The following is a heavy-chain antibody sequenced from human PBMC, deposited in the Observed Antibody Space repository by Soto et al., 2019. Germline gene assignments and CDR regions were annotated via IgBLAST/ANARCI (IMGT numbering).Heavy chain of an antibody. Sequence: QVQLVQSGAEVKKPGSSVKVSCKASGGTFSSYAISWVRQAPGQGLEWMGGIIPIFGTANYAQKFQGRVTITADESTSTAYMELSSLRSEDTAVYYCADLRGSGYYTPYYFDYWGQGTLVTVSS. J-gene: IGHJ4*02. D-gene: IGHD3-3*01. CDR3: ADLRGSGYYTPYYFDY. V-gene: IGHV1-69*01. CDR1: GGTFSSYA. CDR2: IIPIFGTA.